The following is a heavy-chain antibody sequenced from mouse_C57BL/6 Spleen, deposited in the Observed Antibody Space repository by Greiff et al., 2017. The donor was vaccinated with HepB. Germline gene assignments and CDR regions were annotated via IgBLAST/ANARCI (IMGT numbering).Heavy chain of an antibody. CDR3: ARMGYCNYWFAY. Sequence: EVQLQQSVAELVRPGASVKLSCTASGFNIKNTYMHWVKQRPEQGLEWIGRIDPANGNNKYAPKFKGKATITADTSSNTAYLQLSSLKSEDTAIYDCARMGYCNYWFAYWGQGTLVTVSA. V-gene: IGHV14-3*01. CDR2: IDPANGNN. D-gene: IGHD2-10*02. CDR1: GFNIKNTY. J-gene: IGHJ3*01.